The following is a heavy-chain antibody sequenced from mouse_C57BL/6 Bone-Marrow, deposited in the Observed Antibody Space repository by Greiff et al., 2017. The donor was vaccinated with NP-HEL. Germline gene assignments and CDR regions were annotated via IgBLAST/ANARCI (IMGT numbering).Heavy chain of an antibody. Sequence: EVKLVESGGDLVKPGGSLKLSCAASGFTFSSYGMSWVRQTPDKRLEWVATISSGGSYTYYPDNVKGRFTISRDNAKNTLYLQMSSLKSEDTAMYYCERQGVWLLGEEFAYWGKGTLVTVSA. CDR1: GFTFSSYG. J-gene: IGHJ3*01. D-gene: IGHD2-3*01. V-gene: IGHV5-6*01. CDR3: ERQGVWLLGEEFAY. CDR2: ISSGGSYT.